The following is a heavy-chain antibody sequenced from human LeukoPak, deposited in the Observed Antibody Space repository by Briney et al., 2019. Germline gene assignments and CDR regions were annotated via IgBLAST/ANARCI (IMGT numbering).Heavy chain of an antibody. CDR2: IYYSGST. Sequence: SETLSLTCTVSGGSISSYYWSWIRQPPGKGLEWIGYIYYSGSTNYNPSLKSRVTISVDTSKNQFSLKLSSVTAADTAVYYCAGRYGAFYYDSSGYPGAFDIWGQGTMVTVSS. CDR3: AGRYGAFYYDSSGYPGAFDI. CDR1: GGSISSYY. V-gene: IGHV4-59*08. J-gene: IGHJ3*02. D-gene: IGHD3-22*01.